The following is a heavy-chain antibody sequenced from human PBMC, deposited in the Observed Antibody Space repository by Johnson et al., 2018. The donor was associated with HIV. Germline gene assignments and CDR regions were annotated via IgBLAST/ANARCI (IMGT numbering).Heavy chain of an antibody. J-gene: IGHJ3*02. CDR3: AKSGYSGSYDRMGAFDI. Sequence: VQLVESGGGLVQPGGSLRLSCAASGFTVSSNYMSWVRQAPGKGLEWVSVIYSGGSTYYADSVKGRFTISRDNSKNTLYLQMNSLRAEDTAVYYCAKSGYSGSYDRMGAFDIWGQGTMVTVSS. V-gene: IGHV3-66*01. CDR2: IYSGGST. CDR1: GFTVSSNY. D-gene: IGHD1-26*01.